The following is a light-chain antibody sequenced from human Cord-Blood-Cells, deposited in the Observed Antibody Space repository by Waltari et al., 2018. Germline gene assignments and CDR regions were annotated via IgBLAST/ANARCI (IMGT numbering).Light chain of an antibody. CDR3: NSRDSSGNHLV. V-gene: IGLV3-19*01. J-gene: IGLJ3*02. Sequence: SSELTQDPAVSVALGQTVRITCQGDSLRSYYASWYQQKPGQALVRVIYGKNNRPSGIPDRFSGSSSGNTASLTITGAQAEDEADYYCNSRDSSGNHLVFGGGTKLTVL. CDR1: SLRSYY. CDR2: GKN.